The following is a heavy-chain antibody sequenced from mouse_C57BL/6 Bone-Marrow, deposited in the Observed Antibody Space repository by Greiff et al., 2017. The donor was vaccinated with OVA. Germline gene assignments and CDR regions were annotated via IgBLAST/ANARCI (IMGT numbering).Heavy chain of an antibody. Sequence: EVQLVESGGDLVKPGGSLKLSCAASGFTFSSYGMSWVRQTPDKRLEWVATISSGGSYTYYPDSVKGRFTISRDNAKNTLYLQMSSLKSEDTAMYYCARHLPVVAYYAMDYWGQGTSVTVSS. CDR1: GFTFSSYG. D-gene: IGHD1-1*01. V-gene: IGHV5-6*01. CDR2: ISSGGSYT. CDR3: ARHLPVVAYYAMDY. J-gene: IGHJ4*01.